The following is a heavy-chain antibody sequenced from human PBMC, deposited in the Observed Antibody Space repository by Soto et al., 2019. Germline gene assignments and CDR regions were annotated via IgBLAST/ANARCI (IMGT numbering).Heavy chain of an antibody. Sequence: PSETLSLTCTVSGGSISSGGYYWSWIRQHPGKGLEWIGYIYYSGSTYYNPSLKSRVTISVDTSKNQFSLKLSSVPAADTAVYYCARDVLVVVPAATNNWFDPWGPGTLVTVSS. D-gene: IGHD2-2*01. CDR3: ARDVLVVVPAATNNWFDP. CDR1: GGSISSGGYY. J-gene: IGHJ5*02. V-gene: IGHV4-31*03. CDR2: IYYSGST.